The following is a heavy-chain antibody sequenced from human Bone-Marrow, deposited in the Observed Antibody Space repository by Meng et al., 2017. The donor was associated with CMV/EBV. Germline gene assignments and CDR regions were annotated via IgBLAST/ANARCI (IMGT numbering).Heavy chain of an antibody. D-gene: IGHD3-3*01. CDR2: IYYSGST. J-gene: IGHJ4*02. V-gene: IGHV4-38-2*01. CDR1: GFTFSDYY. CDR3: AKNLRFLEWLNPWY. Sequence: GSLRLSCAASGFTFSDYYMSWIRQPPGKGLEWIGSIYYSGSTYYNPSLKSRVTISVDTSKNQFSLKLSPVTAADTAVYYCAKNLRFLEWLNPWYWGQGTLVTVSS.